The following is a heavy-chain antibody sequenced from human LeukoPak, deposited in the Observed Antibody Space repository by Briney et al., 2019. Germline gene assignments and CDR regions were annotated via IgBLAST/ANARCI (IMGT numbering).Heavy chain of an antibody. CDR1: GYTFSNYY. D-gene: IGHD1-26*01. J-gene: IGHJ3*02. Sequence: ASVKVSCKASGYTFSNYYLHWVRQAPGQGLEWMGWISAYNGNTNYAQKLQGRVTMTTDTSTSTAYMELRSLRSDDTAVYYCARDGKSGSYFDDAFDIWGQGTMVTVSS. V-gene: IGHV1-18*04. CDR2: ISAYNGNT. CDR3: ARDGKSGSYFDDAFDI.